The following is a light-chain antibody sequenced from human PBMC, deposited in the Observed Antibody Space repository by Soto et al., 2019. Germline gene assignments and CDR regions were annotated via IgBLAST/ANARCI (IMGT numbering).Light chain of an antibody. V-gene: IGKV3-20*01. CDR1: KNISSNY. J-gene: IGKJ1*01. CDR2: GAS. CDR3: HHYGSSMRA. Sequence: DIVLTQSPGTMSLSPGEGASLSCRANKNISSNYLAWHQQKPGQTPRLLIYGASTRAPGIPDRFSGSGSGSDFTLTINRLEPEDLAVYHCHHYGSSMRAFGQGTKLETK.